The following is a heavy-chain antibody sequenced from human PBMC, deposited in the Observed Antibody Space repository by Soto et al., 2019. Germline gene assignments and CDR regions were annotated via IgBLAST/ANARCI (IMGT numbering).Heavy chain of an antibody. CDR3: VKGNQLLSYYFEY. CDR2: ITSNGDNT. J-gene: IGHJ4*02. Sequence: EVQWVESGGGLVQPGGSLRLSCSASGFTFSNFAMHCVRQAPGKGLQYVSGITSNGDNTYHADYVQGRFTISRDNSKSTLYLQMTSLRVEDTAVYYCVKGNQLLSYYFEYWGRGALVTGSS. V-gene: IGHV3-64D*06. D-gene: IGHD1-1*01. CDR1: GFTFSNFA.